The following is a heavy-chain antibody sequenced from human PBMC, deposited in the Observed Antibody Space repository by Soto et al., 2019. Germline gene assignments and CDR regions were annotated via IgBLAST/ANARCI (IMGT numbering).Heavy chain of an antibody. CDR1: GYTFNTYA. J-gene: IGHJ4*02. CDR3: AKDRREGFYVSGTYYNV. Sequence: AGSLRISSAASGYTFNTYAMSWVRQAPGKGLEWVSVISGSGGTTYYADSMKGRFTISRDNSKNTLYLQMNSLRAEDTAVYYCAKDRREGFYVSGTYYNVWGQGIQVTVSS. V-gene: IGHV3-23*01. D-gene: IGHD3-10*01. CDR2: ISGSGGTT.